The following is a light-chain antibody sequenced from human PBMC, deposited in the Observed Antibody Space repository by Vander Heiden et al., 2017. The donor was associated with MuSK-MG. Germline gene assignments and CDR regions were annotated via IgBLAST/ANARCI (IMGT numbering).Light chain of an antibody. CDR1: KLGDKY. V-gene: IGLV3-1*01. Sequence: SYELTQPPSVSVSPGQTASITCSGDKLGDKYACWYQQRPGQSPVLVIYQNTKRPSGIPERFSGSNSGTTATLTISGTQAMDEAYYYCQAWDNSTGVFGTGTKVTVL. CDR2: QNT. CDR3: QAWDNSTGV. J-gene: IGLJ1*01.